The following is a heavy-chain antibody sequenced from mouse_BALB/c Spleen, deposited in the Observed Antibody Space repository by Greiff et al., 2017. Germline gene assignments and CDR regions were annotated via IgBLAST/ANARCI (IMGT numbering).Heavy chain of an antibody. CDR2: IWSGGST. D-gene: IGHD2-10*02. CDR1: GFSLTSYG. J-gene: IGHJ4*01. V-gene: IGHV2-4-1*01. Sequence: VKLVESGPGLVQPSQSLSITCTVSGFSLTSYGVHWVRQSPGKGLEWLGVIWSGGSTDYNAAFISRLSISKDNSKSQVFFKMNSLQADDTAIYYCARNKYGNYEDYAMDYWGQGTSVTVSS. CDR3: ARNKYGNYEDYAMDY.